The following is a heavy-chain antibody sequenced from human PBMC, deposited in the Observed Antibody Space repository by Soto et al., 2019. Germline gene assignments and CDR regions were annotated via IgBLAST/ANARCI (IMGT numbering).Heavy chain of an antibody. CDR1: RFTFSHYA. J-gene: IGHJ1*01. CDR3: ARVNWGYCSGDSCSLGSEDFQY. Sequence: GGSLRLSCAASRFTFSHYAMTWVRQAPGKGLQWVSGISRTGGGTYYADSVKGRFTISRDNSKYTVFLQMGSLRVEDTAAYYCARVNWGYCSGDSCSLGSEDFQYWGQGTLVTVSS. V-gene: IGHV3-23*01. CDR2: ISRTGGGT. D-gene: IGHD2-15*01.